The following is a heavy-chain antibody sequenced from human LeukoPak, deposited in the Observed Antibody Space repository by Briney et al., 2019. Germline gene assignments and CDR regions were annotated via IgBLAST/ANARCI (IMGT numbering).Heavy chain of an antibody. D-gene: IGHD1-26*01. Sequence: ASVKVSCKASGYTFTSNYMHWVRQAPGQGLEWMGWINPYSGDTNYAQKFQGRVTMTRDTSISTAYMELSSLKSDDTAVYYCARVAMSGIGSDDFWGQGTLVTASS. V-gene: IGHV1-2*02. CDR2: INPYSGDT. CDR3: ARVAMSGIGSDDF. CDR1: GYTFTSNY. J-gene: IGHJ4*02.